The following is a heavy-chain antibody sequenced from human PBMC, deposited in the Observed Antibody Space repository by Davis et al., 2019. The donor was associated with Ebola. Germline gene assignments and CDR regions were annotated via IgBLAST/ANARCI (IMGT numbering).Heavy chain of an antibody. CDR3: ARDPTVTPLDY. D-gene: IGHD4-17*01. CDR1: GYTFTSYG. V-gene: IGHV1-18*01. CDR2: INAGNGNT. J-gene: IGHJ4*02. Sequence: ASVKVSCKASGYTFTSYGISWVRQAPGQRLEWMGWINAGNGNTKYSQKFQGRVTITRDTSASTAYMELRSLRSDDTAVYYCARDPTVTPLDYWGQGTLVTVSS.